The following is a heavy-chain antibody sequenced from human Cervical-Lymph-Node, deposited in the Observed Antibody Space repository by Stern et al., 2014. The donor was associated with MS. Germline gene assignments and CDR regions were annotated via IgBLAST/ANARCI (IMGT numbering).Heavy chain of an antibody. J-gene: IGHJ4*02. CDR2: IYPGGSET. CDR1: GYKFSIYW. D-gene: IGHD1-14*01. V-gene: IGHV5-51*01. CDR3: ARQTTAWASDV. Sequence: EVQLVQSGAELIRPGESLKISCKGSGYKFSIYWIAWVRQMPGKGLEWMGVIYPGGSETRYSPSFQVQVTMSADKSTSTAYLQWSSLNASDTAMYFCARQTTAWASDVWGQGTLVTVSS.